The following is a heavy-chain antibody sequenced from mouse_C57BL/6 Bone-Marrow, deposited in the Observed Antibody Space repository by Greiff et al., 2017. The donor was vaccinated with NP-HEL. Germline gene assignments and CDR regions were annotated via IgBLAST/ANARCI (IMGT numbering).Heavy chain of an antibody. Sequence: QVQLQQSGAELVKPGASVKISCKASGYAFSSYWMNWVKQRPGKGLEWIGQIYPGEGDTNYNGKFKGKATLTADKSSSTAYMQLSSLTSEDSAVYFCAPNYDYSLAWFAYWGQGTLVTVSA. CDR2: IYPGEGDT. J-gene: IGHJ3*01. CDR1: GYAFSSYW. D-gene: IGHD2-4*01. V-gene: IGHV1-80*01. CDR3: APNYDYSLAWFAY.